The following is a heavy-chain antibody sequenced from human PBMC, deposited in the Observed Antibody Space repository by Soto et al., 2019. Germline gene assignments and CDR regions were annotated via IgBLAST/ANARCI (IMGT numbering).Heavy chain of an antibody. CDR3: ARQVYSSSWY. Sequence: PGESLKIAWQASAYWFSTLWIGWVRQMPGKGLAWMGIAQTGHSDTRYSPSFQGHVPISADESTNTAYLQWSSLRASDTPIYFCARQVYSSSWY. D-gene: IGHD6-13*01. CDR2: AQTGHSDT. J-gene: IGHJ2*01. V-gene: IGHV5-51*01. CDR1: AYWFSTLW.